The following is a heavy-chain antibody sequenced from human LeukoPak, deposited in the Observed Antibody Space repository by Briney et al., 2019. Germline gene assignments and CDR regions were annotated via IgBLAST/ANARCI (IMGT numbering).Heavy chain of an antibody. CDR3: ARAAKYSRLDY. D-gene: IGHD6-13*01. CDR1: GGSISSGDYY. V-gene: IGHV4-39*01. J-gene: IGHJ4*02. CDR2: IYYSGST. Sequence: ASETLSLTCTVSGGSISSGDYYWSWIRQPPGKGLEWIGSIYYSGSTYYNPSLKSRVTISVDTSKNQFSLKLSSVTAADTAVYYCARAAKYSRLDYWGQGTLVTVSS.